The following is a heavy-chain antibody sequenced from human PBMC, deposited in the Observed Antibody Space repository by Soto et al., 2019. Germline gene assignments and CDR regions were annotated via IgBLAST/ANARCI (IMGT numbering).Heavy chain of an antibody. Sequence: EVQLVESGGGLVQPGGSVRLSCAASGLPFRNYWMHGVRQTPGKGLVWVSRVGSDGGGATYEDSVKGRFTISRDNAKNTLYLQMDSLRVEDTAMYHCARDGLMHGPDMDQWGQGILVTVSS. CDR1: GLPFRNYW. CDR3: ARDGLMHGPDMDQ. D-gene: IGHD3-16*01. V-gene: IGHV3-74*01. CDR2: VGSDGGGA. J-gene: IGHJ4*02.